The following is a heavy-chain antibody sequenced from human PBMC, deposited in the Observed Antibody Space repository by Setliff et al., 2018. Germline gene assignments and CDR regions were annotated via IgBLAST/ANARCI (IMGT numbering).Heavy chain of an antibody. CDR1: GASISSSNW. J-gene: IGHJ3*02. CDR2: IYSTGSV. CDR3: ASYVKFSPDAFDM. Sequence: SETLSLTCTVSGASISSSNWWSWVRQPPGKGLEWIGEIYSTGSVNYNPSLKSRVTMPVDKSKNLFSLKLRSVTAADTAIYYCASYVKFSPDAFDMWGQGTMVTVS. V-gene: IGHV4-4*02. D-gene: IGHD3-10*02.